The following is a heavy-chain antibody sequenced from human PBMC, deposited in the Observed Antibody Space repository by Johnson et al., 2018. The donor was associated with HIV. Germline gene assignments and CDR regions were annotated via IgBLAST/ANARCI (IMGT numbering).Heavy chain of an antibody. CDR3: ARDGGETIVVVIAGRPPEDHDAFDI. CDR2: INWNGGST. D-gene: IGHD2-21*01. V-gene: IGHV3-20*04. J-gene: IGHJ3*02. CDR1: GFTFDDYG. Sequence: EMQLVESGGGVVRPGGSLRLSCAASGFTFDDYGMSWVRQAPGKGLEWVSGINWNGGSTGYADSVTGRFTISRDNAKNSLYLQMNSLRAEDTALYYCARDGGETIVVVIAGRPPEDHDAFDIWGQGTMVTVSS.